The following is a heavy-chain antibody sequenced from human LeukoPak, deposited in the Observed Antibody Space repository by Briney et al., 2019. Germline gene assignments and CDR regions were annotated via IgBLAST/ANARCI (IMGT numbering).Heavy chain of an antibody. V-gene: IGHV4-59*01. D-gene: IGHD3-10*01. CDR1: GGSISSYY. J-gene: IGHJ4*02. Sequence: SETLSLTCTVSGGSISSYYWGWIRQPPGKGLEWIGYIYYSGSTDYNPSLKSRVTISVDTSKSQFSLKLSSVTAADTAVYYCARSGWGPTYYYGSGSYYKFDYWGQGTLVTVSS. CDR2: IYYSGST. CDR3: ARSGWGPTYYYGSGSYYKFDY.